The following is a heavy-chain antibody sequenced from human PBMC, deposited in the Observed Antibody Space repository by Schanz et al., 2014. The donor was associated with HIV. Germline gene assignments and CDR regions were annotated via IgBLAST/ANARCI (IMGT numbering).Heavy chain of an antibody. V-gene: IGHV3-33*06. CDR2: IWNDGTNK. Sequence: QVQLVGSGGGVVQPGRSLRLSCAASGFTFNYYGMHWVRQGPGKGLEWGGVIWNDGTNKYYADSVKGRFTISRDNSKNTVDLQMNSLRAEDTAVYYCAKCPTMVRGTGMDVWGQGTTVTVSS. CDR1: GFTFNYYG. CDR3: AKCPTMVRGTGMDV. J-gene: IGHJ6*02. D-gene: IGHD3-10*01.